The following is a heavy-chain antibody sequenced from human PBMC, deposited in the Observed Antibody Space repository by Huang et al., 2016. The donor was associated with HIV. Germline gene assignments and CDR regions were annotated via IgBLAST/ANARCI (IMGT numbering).Heavy chain of an antibody. V-gene: IGHV4-34*02. Sequence: QVHLQQWGAGLLKSAETLSLTCAVYGGSLSGYYWSWLRQTPGKGLAWIGEINHLGCPNDNPSLKSRVSISMDGSKKQFSLKLRSISDADTAVYFCARDATKNPRGWFDPWGQGTLVTVSS. D-gene: IGHD3-10*01. CDR2: INHLGCP. CDR3: ARDATKNPRGWFDP. J-gene: IGHJ5*02. CDR1: GGSLSGYY.